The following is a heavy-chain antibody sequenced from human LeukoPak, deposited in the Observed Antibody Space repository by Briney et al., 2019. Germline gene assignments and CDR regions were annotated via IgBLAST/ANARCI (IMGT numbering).Heavy chain of an antibody. Sequence: SQTLSLTCTMSRDSVSSNSAAWNWIRQSPSRGLEWLGRTYYRSKWCNDYAVSVKSRITINPDTSKNQFSLQLNSVTPEDTAVYYCARDHSSGWYTNWFDPWGQGTLVTVSS. J-gene: IGHJ5*02. CDR1: RDSVSSNSAA. D-gene: IGHD6-19*01. CDR3: ARDHSSGWYTNWFDP. CDR2: TYYRSKWCN. V-gene: IGHV6-1*01.